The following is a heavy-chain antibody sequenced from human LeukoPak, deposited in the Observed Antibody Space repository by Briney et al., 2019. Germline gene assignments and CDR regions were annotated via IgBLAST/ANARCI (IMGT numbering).Heavy chain of an antibody. CDR2: INPNSGGT. J-gene: IGHJ4*02. Sequence: ASVKVSCKASGGTFSSYAISWVRQAPGQGLEWMGWINPNSGGTNYAQKFQGRVTMTRDTSISTAYMELSRLRSDDTAVYYCALTRALPNFDYWGQGTLVTVSS. CDR1: GGTFSSYA. D-gene: IGHD3-9*01. CDR3: ALTRALPNFDY. V-gene: IGHV1-2*02.